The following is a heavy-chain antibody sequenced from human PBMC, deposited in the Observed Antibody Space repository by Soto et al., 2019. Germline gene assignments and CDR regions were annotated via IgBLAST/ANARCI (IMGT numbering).Heavy chain of an antibody. J-gene: IGHJ4*02. D-gene: IGHD5-12*01. V-gene: IGHV3-21*01. CDR2: ISSSSSYI. CDR3: ARFGYTTEAH. CDR1: GFTFSSYT. Sequence: EAQLVESGGGLVKPGGSLRLSCAASGFTFSSYTMIWVRQAPGKGLEWVSSISSSSSYIYYADSVKGRFTISRDNAKNSLYMQMNSLRAEDTAVYYCARFGYTTEAHWGQGTLVTVSS.